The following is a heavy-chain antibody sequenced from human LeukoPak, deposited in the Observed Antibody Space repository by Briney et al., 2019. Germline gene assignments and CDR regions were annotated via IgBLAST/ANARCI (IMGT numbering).Heavy chain of an antibody. J-gene: IGHJ4*02. CDR3: ARDKGVWGADPLGLGY. D-gene: IGHD3-16*01. Sequence: PGGSLRLSCAASGFTFSSSAMSWVRQAPGKGLEWVSAISNNGGYTYYADSVQGRFTISRDNAKNSLYLQMNSLRAEDTAVYYCARDKGVWGADPLGLGYWGQGTLVTVSS. CDR2: ISNNGGYT. V-gene: IGHV3-23*01. CDR1: GFTFSSSA.